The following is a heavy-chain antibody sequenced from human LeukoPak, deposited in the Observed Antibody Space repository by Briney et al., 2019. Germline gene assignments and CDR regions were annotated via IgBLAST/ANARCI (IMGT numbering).Heavy chain of an antibody. CDR1: GYTFSSFG. J-gene: IGHJ4*02. Sequence: GASVKVSCKASGYTFSSFGISWVRQAPGQGLEWMGWISVYNGDTKYAQKVQDRVTMTTDTSTSTAYMELRSLTSDDTAVYYCARDILVLPRGIGGFWGQGTLVTVSS. CDR3: ARDILVLPRGIGGF. D-gene: IGHD1-26*01. CDR2: ISVYNGDT. V-gene: IGHV1-18*01.